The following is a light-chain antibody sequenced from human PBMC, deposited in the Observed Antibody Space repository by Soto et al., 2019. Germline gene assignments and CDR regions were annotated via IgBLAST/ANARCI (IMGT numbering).Light chain of an antibody. Sequence: EIVLTQSPATLSLSPGERATLSCRASQRVRSYLAWYQQKPGQTPRLLIYDAFNRATGIPARFSGSGSGTDFTLTISSLEPEDFAVYYCQQRGNWPQTFGPGTKVDI. J-gene: IGKJ3*01. CDR1: QRVRSY. CDR2: DAF. CDR3: QQRGNWPQT. V-gene: IGKV3-11*01.